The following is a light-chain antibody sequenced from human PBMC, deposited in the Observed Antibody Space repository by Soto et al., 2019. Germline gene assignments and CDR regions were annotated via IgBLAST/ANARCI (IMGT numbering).Light chain of an antibody. CDR1: SSNIGAGFD. Sequence: QSVLTQPPSMSGAPGQRVTISCTGSSSNIGAGFDVHWYQHLPGTAPKLLIYGTSNRPSGVPDRFSGSKSGASASLAITGLQAEDESDYYCQSYDSSLSAWVFGGGTKLTVL. CDR2: GTS. J-gene: IGLJ3*02. CDR3: QSYDSSLSAWV. V-gene: IGLV1-40*01.